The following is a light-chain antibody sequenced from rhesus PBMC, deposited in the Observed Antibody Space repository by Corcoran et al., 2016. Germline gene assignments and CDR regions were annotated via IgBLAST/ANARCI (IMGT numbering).Light chain of an antibody. CDR2: DAS. CDR3: QHGYDIPWT. CDR1: QAISND. J-gene: IGKJ1*01. V-gene: IGKV1-25*01. Sequence: DIQMTQSPSSLSASVGDRVTITCQASQAISNDLAGYQQKPGKVPGLLIFDASTLQSGVPSRVSGSGSGTDFTLTLSSLEPEDFATYYCQHGYDIPWTFGQGSKVEIK.